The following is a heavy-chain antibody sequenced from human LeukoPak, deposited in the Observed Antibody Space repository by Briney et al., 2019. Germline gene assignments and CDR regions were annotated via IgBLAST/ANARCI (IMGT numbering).Heavy chain of an antibody. D-gene: IGHD2-8*01. Sequence: GGSLRLSCAASGFTFSSYGMHWVRQAPGKGLEWVAVIWYDGSNKYYADSVKGRFTISRDNSKDRLYLQMNSLRAEDTAVYYCARDLGYCTNGVCPNWFDPWGQGTLVTVSS. CDR1: GFTFSSYG. CDR2: IWYDGSNK. CDR3: ARDLGYCTNGVCPNWFDP. J-gene: IGHJ5*02. V-gene: IGHV3-33*01.